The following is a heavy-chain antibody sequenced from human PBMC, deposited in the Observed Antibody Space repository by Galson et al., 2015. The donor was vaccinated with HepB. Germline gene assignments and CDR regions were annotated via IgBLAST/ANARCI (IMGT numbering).Heavy chain of an antibody. CDR3: ATTISPVLVYSLAPDAFDI. D-gene: IGHD5-18*01. J-gene: IGHJ3*02. CDR1: GGTFSSYA. Sequence: SVKVSCKASGGTFSSYAISWVRQAPGQGLEWMGGIIPIFGTANYAQKFQGRVTITADESTSTAYMELSSLRSEDTAVYYCATTISPVLVYSLAPDAFDIWGQGTMVTVSS. CDR2: IIPIFGTA. V-gene: IGHV1-69*13.